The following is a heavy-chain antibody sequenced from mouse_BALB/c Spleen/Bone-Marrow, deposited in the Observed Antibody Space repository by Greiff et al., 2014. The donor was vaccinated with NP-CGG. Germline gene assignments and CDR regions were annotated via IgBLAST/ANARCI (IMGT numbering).Heavy chain of an antibody. J-gene: IGHJ3*01. D-gene: IGHD3-1*01. CDR3: ASKLALRLAY. Sequence: VQLQQSGAELVKPGASVKISCKASGYTFSSYWIEWVKQRPGQGLEWIGEIFPGSGSTNYNEKFKGKATFTADTSSNTAYMQLSILSAEASAVYCSASKLALRLAYWGQGTLVTVSA. CDR2: IFPGSGST. CDR1: GYTFSSYW. V-gene: IGHV1-9*01.